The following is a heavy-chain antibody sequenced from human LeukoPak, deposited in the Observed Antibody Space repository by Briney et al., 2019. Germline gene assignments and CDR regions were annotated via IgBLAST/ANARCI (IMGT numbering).Heavy chain of an antibody. D-gene: IGHD3-10*01. Sequence: GASVKVSCKASGYTFTSYDINWVRQATGQGLEWMGWISAYNGNTNYAQKLQGRVTMTADTSTSTAYMELRSLRSDDTAVYYCARHRNMVRGVNNWFDPWGQGTLVTVSS. CDR1: GYTFTSYD. V-gene: IGHV1-18*01. CDR3: ARHRNMVRGVNNWFDP. J-gene: IGHJ5*02. CDR2: ISAYNGNT.